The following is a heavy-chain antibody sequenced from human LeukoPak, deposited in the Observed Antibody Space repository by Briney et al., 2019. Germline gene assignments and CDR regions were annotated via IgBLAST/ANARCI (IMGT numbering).Heavy chain of an antibody. V-gene: IGHV3-23*01. Sequence: PGGSLRLSCAASGFTFSSYAMSWVRQAPGKGLEWVSAISGSGGSTYYADSVKGRFTISRDNSKNTLYLQMNSLRAEDTAVYYCANHLWDYSNPIDYWGQGTLVTVSS. J-gene: IGHJ4*02. D-gene: IGHD4-11*01. CDR1: GFTFSSYA. CDR2: ISGSGGST. CDR3: ANHLWDYSNPIDY.